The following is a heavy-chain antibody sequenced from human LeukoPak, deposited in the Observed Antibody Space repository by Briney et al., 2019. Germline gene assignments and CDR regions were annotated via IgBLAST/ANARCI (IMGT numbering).Heavy chain of an antibody. J-gene: IGHJ4*02. Sequence: ASVKVSCKASGGTFSSYAISWVRQAPGQGLEWMGRIIPILGIANYAQKFQGRVTITADKSTSTAYMELSSLRSEDTAVYYCARQAAAGPKFDCWGQGTLVTVSS. D-gene: IGHD6-13*01. CDR1: GGTFSSYA. CDR2: IIPILGIA. CDR3: ARQAAAGPKFDC. V-gene: IGHV1-69*04.